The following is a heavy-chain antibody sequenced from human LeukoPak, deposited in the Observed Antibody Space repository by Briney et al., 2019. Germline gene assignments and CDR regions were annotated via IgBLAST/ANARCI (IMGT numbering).Heavy chain of an antibody. CDR3: ARGSDYGDYGYFGL. V-gene: IGHV3-53*01. CDR1: GFTVSSNY. CDR2: IYSGGST. Sequence: GGSLRLSCAASGFTVSSNYMGWVRQAPGKGLEWVSVIYSGGSTYYADSVKGRFTISRDNSKNTLYLQMNSLRAEDTAVYYCARGSDYGDYGYFGLWGRGTLVTVSS. J-gene: IGHJ2*01. D-gene: IGHD4-17*01.